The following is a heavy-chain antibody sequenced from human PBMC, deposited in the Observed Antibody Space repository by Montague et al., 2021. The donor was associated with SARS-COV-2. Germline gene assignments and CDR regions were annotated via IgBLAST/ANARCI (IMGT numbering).Heavy chain of an antibody. D-gene: IGHD3-22*01. CDR3: AGDSHYYDSSGHFDY. CDR1: GGSISSYY. CDR2: IYYSGST. Sequence: SETLSLTCTVSGGSISSYYWSWIRQPPGKGLEWIGYIYYSGSTNYNPSLQRRVTISVDTSKNQHSLMLSSVIAADTAVVYCAGDSHYYDSSGHFDYWGQGTMVTVSS. V-gene: IGHV4-59*13. J-gene: IGHJ4*02.